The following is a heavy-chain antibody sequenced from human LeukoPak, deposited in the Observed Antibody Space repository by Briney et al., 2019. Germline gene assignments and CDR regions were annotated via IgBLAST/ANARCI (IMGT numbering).Heavy chain of an antibody. V-gene: IGHV3-23*01. D-gene: IGHD2-2*01. J-gene: IGHJ4*02. CDR1: GFSFSSYA. Sequence: PGGSLRLSCAASGFSFSSYAMSLVRRAPGKGLEWVSASSSSGGTTYYADSVKGRFTISRDKSKNTLYLQMNSLRAEDTAVYYCAKDVLYCSSTSCSYYFDYWGQGTLVTVSS. CDR3: AKDVLYCSSTSCSYYFDY. CDR2: SSSSGGTT.